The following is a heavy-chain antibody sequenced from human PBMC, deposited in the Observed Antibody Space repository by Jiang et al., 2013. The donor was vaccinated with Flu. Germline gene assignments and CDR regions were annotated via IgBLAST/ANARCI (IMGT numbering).Heavy chain of an antibody. Sequence: KPTQTLTLTCTVSGFSLNNDRMGVSWIRQPPGKALEWLAHIFSNDEKSYSTFLKSRLTISKDASKSQVVLTLTNMDPVDTATYYCARMVVGATLHFDYWGQGTLVTVSS. D-gene: IGHD1-26*01. J-gene: IGHJ4*02. CDR1: GFSLNNDRMG. V-gene: IGHV2-26*01. CDR3: ARMVVGATLHFDY. CDR2: IFSNDEK.